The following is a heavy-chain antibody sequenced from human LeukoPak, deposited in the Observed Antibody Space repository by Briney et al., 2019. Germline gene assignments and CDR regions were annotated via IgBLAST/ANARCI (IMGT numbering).Heavy chain of an antibody. V-gene: IGHV3-74*03. CDR1: GFTFSSYW. D-gene: IGHD1-26*01. CDR2: VRSDGAGP. J-gene: IGHJ4*02. CDR3: ARSTSGTYDY. Sequence: GGSLRLSCAASGFTFSSYWMHWVRQVPGKGLMWVSRVRSDGAGPTYAASVKGRFTTSRDNAKNTLYLQMNSLRVEDTAVYYCARSTSGTYDYWGQGTSVIVSS.